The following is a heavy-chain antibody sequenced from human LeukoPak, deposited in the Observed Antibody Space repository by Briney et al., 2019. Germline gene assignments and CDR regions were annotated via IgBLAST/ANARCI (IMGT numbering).Heavy chain of an antibody. Sequence: LPGGSLRLSCAASGFTFSSYWMSWVRQAPGKGLEWVANIKQDGSEKYYVDSVKGRFTISRDNAKNSLYLQMNSLRAEDTAVYYCARTATVTSPYFDYWGQGTLVTVSS. CDR3: ARTATVTSPYFDY. CDR1: GFTFSSYW. V-gene: IGHV3-7*01. CDR2: IKQDGSEK. D-gene: IGHD4-17*01. J-gene: IGHJ4*02.